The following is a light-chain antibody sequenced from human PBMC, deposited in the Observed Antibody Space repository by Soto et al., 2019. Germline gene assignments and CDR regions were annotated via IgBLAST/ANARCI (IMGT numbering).Light chain of an antibody. CDR1: QGISNY. V-gene: IGKV1-9*01. CDR3: QQRHSYPIT. CDR2: TAS. J-gene: IGKJ5*01. Sequence: DIPLTQSPSFLSASVGDRVTITCRASQGISNYLAWYHQKPGKAPKLLIHTASTLQSGVPSRFSGSGSGTEFTLTIRSLQPEDFATYYCQQRHSYPITFGQGTRLETK.